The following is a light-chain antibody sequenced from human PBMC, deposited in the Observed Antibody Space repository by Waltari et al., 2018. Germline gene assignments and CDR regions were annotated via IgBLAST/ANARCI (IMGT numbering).Light chain of an antibody. CDR1: SSDVGGYNY. J-gene: IGLJ2*01. CDR2: EVS. V-gene: IGLV2-8*01. CDR3: SSYAGSNNVV. Sequence: QSALTQPPSASGSPGQSVTISCTGTSSDVGGYNYVSWYQQHPGKAPKLMIYEVSKRLYGVPDRFSGYKSGNTASLTVSGLQAEDEADYYCSSYAGSNNVVFGGGTKLTVL.